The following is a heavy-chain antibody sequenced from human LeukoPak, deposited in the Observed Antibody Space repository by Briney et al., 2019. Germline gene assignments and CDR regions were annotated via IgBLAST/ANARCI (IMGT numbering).Heavy chain of an antibody. V-gene: IGHV3-23*01. CDR1: GFTFSVAA. CDR3: AKDIQSST. CDR2: ICASGEST. Sequence: GGSLRLSCAASGFTFSVAAMTWVRQAPGKGLEWVSLICASGESTYYADSVKGRFTISRADSKNTLSLQMNSLRVEDTAMYFCAKDIQSSTWGLGTMVTV. J-gene: IGHJ3*01.